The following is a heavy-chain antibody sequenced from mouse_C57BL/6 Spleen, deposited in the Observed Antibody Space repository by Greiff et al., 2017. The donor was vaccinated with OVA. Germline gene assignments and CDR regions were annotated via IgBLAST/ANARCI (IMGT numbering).Heavy chain of an antibody. CDR2: IYPGNGNT. CDR3: ARNYYGSRRVNWYFDV. CDR1: GYTFTDYY. J-gene: IGHJ1*03. D-gene: IGHD1-1*01. V-gene: IGHV1-76*01. Sequence: QVQLQQSGAELVRPGASVKLSCKASGYTFTDYYINWVKQRPGQGLEWIARIYPGNGNTYYNEKFKGKVTLTTEKSSSTAYMQLSSLTSEDSAVYFCARNYYGSRRVNWYFDVWGTGTTVTVSS.